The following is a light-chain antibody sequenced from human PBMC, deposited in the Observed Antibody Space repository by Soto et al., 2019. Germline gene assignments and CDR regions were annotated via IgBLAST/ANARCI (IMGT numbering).Light chain of an antibody. CDR1: QNVNSN. J-gene: IGKJ2*01. Sequence: EIAMTQSPATLSVSPGQRATLSCRASQNVNSNLDWYQQKPGHAPSLLMYNVSTRATGSPARFSGSGSGTEFTLTISSLQSEDSAIYYCQQYNTFNTFGQGTKLEIK. CDR3: QQYNTFNT. CDR2: NVS. V-gene: IGKV3-15*01.